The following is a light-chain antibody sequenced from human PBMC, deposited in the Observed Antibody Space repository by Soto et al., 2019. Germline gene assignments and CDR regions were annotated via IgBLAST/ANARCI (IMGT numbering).Light chain of an antibody. CDR2: YVS. CDR3: QEIDSYPPT. Sequence: DIPLTQSPTFLSAAVGDTITITCRASQDVNSHLAWYQQTPGRAPKLLISYVSTLQSGVPSRFSGSVSRTDFTLTISSLQPEDFATYFCQEIDSYPPTFGQGTRLEIK. CDR1: QDVNSH. V-gene: IGKV1-9*01. J-gene: IGKJ5*01.